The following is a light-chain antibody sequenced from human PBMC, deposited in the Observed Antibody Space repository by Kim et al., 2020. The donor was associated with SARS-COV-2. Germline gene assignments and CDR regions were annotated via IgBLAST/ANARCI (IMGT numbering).Light chain of an antibody. Sequence: NFMLTQPHSVSESPGKTVTISCTRISGNIANSYVQWYQQRTSSAPTIVIDEASRQPSGVPDRYSGSFDSSANSASLTISGLRTEDEVDYYCQSYDSSNYLVFGRGTQLTVL. CDR3: QSYDSSNYLV. CDR1: SGNIANSY. V-gene: IGLV6-57*04. CDR2: EAS. J-gene: IGLJ2*01.